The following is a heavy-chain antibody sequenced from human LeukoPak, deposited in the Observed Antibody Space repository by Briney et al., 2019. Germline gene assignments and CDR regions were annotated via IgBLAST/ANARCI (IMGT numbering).Heavy chain of an antibody. D-gene: IGHD2-2*01. CDR3: ARVRVPAGHPNDAFDI. J-gene: IGHJ3*02. CDR1: GFPLSTYG. V-gene: IGHV3-30*02. CDR2: IHYDGYTT. Sequence: PGGSLRLSCVTSGFPLSTYGVHWVRQAPGSGLELLAYIHYDGYTTNYADSVKGRFTISRENSKNTLYLQMNSLRTEDTAVYYCARVRVPAGHPNDAFDIWGQGTMVTVSS.